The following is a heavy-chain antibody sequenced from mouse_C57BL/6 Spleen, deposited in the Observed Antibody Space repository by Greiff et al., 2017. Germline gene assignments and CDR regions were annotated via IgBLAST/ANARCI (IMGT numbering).Heavy chain of an antibody. CDR1: GFTFSSYA. D-gene: IGHD2-2*01. V-gene: IGHV5-4*01. CDR3: ARWGLAGYPFAY. J-gene: IGHJ3*01. CDR2: ISAGGSYT. Sequence: EVQRVESGGGLVKPGGSLKLSCAASGFTFSSYAMSWVRQTPEKRLEWVATISAGGSYTYYPDNVKGRFTISRDNAKNHLYLQMSHRKSEDTAMYYCARWGLAGYPFAYWGQGTLVTVSA.